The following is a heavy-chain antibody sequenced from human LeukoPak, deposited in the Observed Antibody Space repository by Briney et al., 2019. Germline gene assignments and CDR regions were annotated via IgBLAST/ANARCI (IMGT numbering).Heavy chain of an antibody. CDR1: GFTFDDYA. CDR2: IRGDGTST. D-gene: IGHD3-22*01. CDR3: AKAHYYDSSSFDSAFWGTRPLDY. Sequence: GRCLRLSCAASGFTFDDYAIDWVRQEPGNGLEWVSLIRGDGTSTYHADSVKGRFTISRDNIKKSLYLQMNSLRTEDTALHYCAKAHYYDSSSFDSAFWGTRPLDYWGPGTLVTVSP. V-gene: IGHV3-43*02. J-gene: IGHJ4*02.